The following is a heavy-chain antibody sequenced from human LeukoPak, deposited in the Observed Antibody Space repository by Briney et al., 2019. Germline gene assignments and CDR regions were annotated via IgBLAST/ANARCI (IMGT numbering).Heavy chain of an antibody. D-gene: IGHD6-6*01. CDR3: AKDHSSSSLYYYYYYMDV. CDR1: GGSITGTSYY. V-gene: IGHV4-39*07. Sequence: SETLSLTCTVSGGSITGTSYYWGWIRQPPGKGLEWIGSISYSANTYYNPSLKSRVAISVDTSKSQFSLKLSSVTAADTAVYYCAKDHSSSSLYYYYYYMDVWGKGTTVTVSS. J-gene: IGHJ6*03. CDR2: ISYSANT.